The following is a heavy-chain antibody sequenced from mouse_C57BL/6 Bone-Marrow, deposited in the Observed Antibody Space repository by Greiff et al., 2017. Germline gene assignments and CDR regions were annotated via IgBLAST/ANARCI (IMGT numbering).Heavy chain of an antibody. CDR1: GFNIKNTY. CDR3: AREMGYFTCPYFDY. J-gene: IGHJ2*01. V-gene: IGHV14-3*01. D-gene: IGHD2-3*01. CDR2: IAPANGNP. Sequence: VHVKQSVAELVRPGASVKLSCTASGFNIKNTYMHWVKQRPEQGLAWIGRIAPANGNPKYAPKLQGKATINADTSSNTAYLQLSSLTSEDTAIYYCAREMGYFTCPYFDYWGQGTTLTVSS.